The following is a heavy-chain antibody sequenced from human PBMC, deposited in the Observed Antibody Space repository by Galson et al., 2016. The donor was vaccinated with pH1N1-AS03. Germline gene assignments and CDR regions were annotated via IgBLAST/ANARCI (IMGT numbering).Heavy chain of an antibody. CDR2: VYYSGTP. CDR1: GGSMSGYY. D-gene: IGHD6-19*01. CDR3: ARTGSNGWYYFDS. Sequence: LTCTVSGGSMSGYYWSWIRQSPERGLEWVGCVYYSGTPTYNPSLKSQVTISVDTSKNQFSLKLSSVTAADTAVYFCARTGSNGWYYFDSWGQGALVTVSS. V-gene: IGHV4-59*01. J-gene: IGHJ4*02.